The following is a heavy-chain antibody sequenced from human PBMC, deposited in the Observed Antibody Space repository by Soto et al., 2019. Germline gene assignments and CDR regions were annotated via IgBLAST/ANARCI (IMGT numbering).Heavy chain of an antibody. CDR2: ISSSGTYT. Sequence: QVQLVQSGGGLVEPGGSLRLSCAASGFKFSDYHMTWIRQAQGKGLEWISYISSSGTYTTYTDSVKGRFTVSRDNAKCSLYLQMNSLRGEDTAVYYCACVAPTIFGAQFHHNLVDVWGQGNTVTVAS. J-gene: IGHJ6*02. CDR1: GFKFSDYH. D-gene: IGHD3-3*01. CDR3: ACVAPTIFGAQFHHNLVDV. V-gene: IGHV3-11*06.